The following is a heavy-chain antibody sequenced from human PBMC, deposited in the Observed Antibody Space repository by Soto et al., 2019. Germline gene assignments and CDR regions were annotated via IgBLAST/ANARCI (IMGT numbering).Heavy chain of an antibody. CDR2: IKNDGTDA. V-gene: IGHV3-33*05. D-gene: IGHD3-22*01. Sequence: PGGSLRLSCAASGFTFSTYGIHWVRQAPGKGLEWAAVIKNDGTDAWYADSVKGRFTISRDNSRNTVLLQMNSLRDEDTAVYYCARDVWDSSGYYLDYWGQGTLVTVSS. J-gene: IGHJ4*02. CDR1: GFTFSTYG. CDR3: ARDVWDSSGYYLDY.